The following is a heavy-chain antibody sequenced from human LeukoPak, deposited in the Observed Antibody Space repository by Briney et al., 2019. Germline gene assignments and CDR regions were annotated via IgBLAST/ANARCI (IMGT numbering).Heavy chain of an antibody. D-gene: IGHD5-24*01. CDR2: INSDGSST. CDR1: GFTFSSYW. CDR3: ARTFVSGDGYKVGYFDY. J-gene: IGHJ4*02. V-gene: IGHV3-74*01. Sequence: GGSLRLSCAASGFTFSSYWMHWVRQAPGKGLVWVSRINSDGSSTSYADSVKGRFTISRDNAKNTLFLQMNSVRAEDTAIYYCARTFVSGDGYKVGYFDYWAQGTLVTVSS.